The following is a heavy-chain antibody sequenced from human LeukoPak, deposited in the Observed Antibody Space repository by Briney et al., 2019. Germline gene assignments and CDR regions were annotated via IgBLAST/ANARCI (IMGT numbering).Heavy chain of an antibody. D-gene: IGHD6-19*01. J-gene: IGHJ3*02. CDR3: ARDRGFKQWLVHAFDI. V-gene: IGHV3-33*08. CDR1: RFTFSSYG. Sequence: GVSLKLSCVASRFTFSSYGMHWVRQAPGKGLEWVAVIWYDGSNKYYADSVKGRFTISRDNSKNTLYLQMNSLRAEDTAVYYCARDRGFKQWLVHAFDIWGQGTMVTVSS. CDR2: IWYDGSNK.